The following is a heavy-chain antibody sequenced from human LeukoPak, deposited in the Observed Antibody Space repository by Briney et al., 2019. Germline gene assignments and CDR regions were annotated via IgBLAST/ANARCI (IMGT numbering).Heavy chain of an antibody. V-gene: IGHV3-21*01. D-gene: IGHD3-3*01. CDR2: ISSSSSYI. CDR3: ARDSCRDFWSGYYTDYYYYYYMDV. J-gene: IGHJ6*03. Sequence: ASVKVSCKVSGYTLTELSMHWVRQAPGKGLEWVSSISSSSSYIYYADSVKGRFTISRDNAKNSLYLQMNSLRAEGTAVYYCARDSCRDFWSGYYTDYYYYYYMDVWGKGTTVTVSS. CDR1: GYTLTELS.